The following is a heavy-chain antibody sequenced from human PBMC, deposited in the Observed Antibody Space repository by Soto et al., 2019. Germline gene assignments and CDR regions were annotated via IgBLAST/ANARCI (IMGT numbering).Heavy chain of an antibody. V-gene: IGHV3-23*01. J-gene: IGHJ4*02. Sequence: EVQLLESGGGLVQPGGSLRLSCEASGFTFTIYAMSWVRQAPGKGPEWVSSITGSGFDTYTADSVKGRFIVSRDNSRNTLHLQMNSLRAEDTAVYYCATRRPQYFDDWGRGTLVTVSP. CDR2: ITGSGFDT. CDR1: GFTFTIYA. CDR3: ATRRPQYFDD.